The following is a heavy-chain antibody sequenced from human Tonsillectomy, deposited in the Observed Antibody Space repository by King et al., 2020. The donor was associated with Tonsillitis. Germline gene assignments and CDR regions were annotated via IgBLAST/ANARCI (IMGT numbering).Heavy chain of an antibody. CDR1: GGSVSSGGYY. CDR3: ARMWESIPDY. V-gene: IGHV4-61*08. D-gene: IGHD1-26*01. Sequence: QLQESGPGLVKPSETLSLTCTVSGGSVSSGGYYWSWIRQPPGKGLECIGYIYYSGSTNYNPSLKSRVTISVDTSKNQFSLKLNSVTAADTAVYYCARMWESIPDYWGQGTLVTVSS. J-gene: IGHJ4*02. CDR2: IYYSGST.